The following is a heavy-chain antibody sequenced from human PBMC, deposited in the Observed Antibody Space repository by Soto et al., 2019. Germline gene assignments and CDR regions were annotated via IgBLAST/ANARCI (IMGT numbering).Heavy chain of an antibody. CDR3: ARPANTVTDHFDL. CDR1: GYTFTIYW. CDR2: IYPSDSDT. D-gene: IGHD4-17*01. V-gene: IGHV5-51*01. J-gene: IGHJ4*02. Sequence: GESLKISCQVSGYTFTIYWIGWVRQMPGKGLEWMGIIYPSDSDTRYSPSFQGQVTISADQSINTAYLQWDSLKASDTAIYYCARPANTVTDHFDLWGQGTPVTVSS.